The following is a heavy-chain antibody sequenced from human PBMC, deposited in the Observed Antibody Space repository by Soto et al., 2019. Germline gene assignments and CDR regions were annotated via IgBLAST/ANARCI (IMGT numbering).Heavy chain of an antibody. CDR3: AHKGGGDRILDY. CDR2: IYWDDDK. Sequence: QITLKESGPTLVKPTQTLTLTCTFSGFSLGTRGVGVGWIRQPPGKALEWLAIIYWDDDKRYSPSLKSRLTITKDTSKNQVVLTMTNMDPVDTATYYCAHKGGGDRILDYWGQGTLVTVSS. J-gene: IGHJ4*02. V-gene: IGHV2-5*02. D-gene: IGHD3-16*01. CDR1: GFSLGTRGVG.